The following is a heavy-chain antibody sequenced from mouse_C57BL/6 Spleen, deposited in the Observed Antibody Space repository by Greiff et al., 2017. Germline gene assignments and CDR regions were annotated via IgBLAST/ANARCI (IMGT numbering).Heavy chain of an antibody. V-gene: IGHV1-74*01. Sequence: QVQLQQPGAELVKPGASVKVSCKASGYTFTSYWMHWVKQRPGQGLEWIGRIHPSDSDTNYNQKFKGKATLTVDKSSSTAYMQLSSLTSEDSAVYYCAIGDYYGPPVAYWGQGTLVTVSA. CDR3: AIGDYYGPPVAY. J-gene: IGHJ3*01. CDR1: GYTFTSYW. CDR2: IHPSDSDT. D-gene: IGHD1-1*01.